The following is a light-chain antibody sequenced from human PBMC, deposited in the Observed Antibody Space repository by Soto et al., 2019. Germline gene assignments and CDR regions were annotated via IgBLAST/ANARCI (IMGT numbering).Light chain of an antibody. J-gene: IGKJ1*01. Sequence: EIVMTQSPATLSVSPGERATLSCRASQSVSSNLAWYQQKPGQAPRLLLYDASTRATGIPARFSGSGSGTXXXXXXXXXXXXDFAXYYCQQYNNWPPWTFGQGTKVEIK. CDR1: QSVSSN. CDR2: DAS. CDR3: QQYNNWPPWT. V-gene: IGKV3-15*01.